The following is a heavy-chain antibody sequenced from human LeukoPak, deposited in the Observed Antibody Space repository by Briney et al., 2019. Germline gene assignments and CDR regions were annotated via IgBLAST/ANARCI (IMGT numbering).Heavy chain of an antibody. Sequence: PSETLSPACAVSGYSITSRYWWGWIRQTPGRGLEWIGSLHHSGSTSYNPSLKSRVTISVDTSKNQFSLRLSSVTAADTAVYYCARVGGDDSTGQYSVDYWAQGTLVTVSS. V-gene: IGHV4-38-2*01. J-gene: IGHJ4*02. D-gene: IGHD3-22*01. CDR1: GYSITSRYW. CDR2: LHHSGST. CDR3: ARVGGDDSTGQYSVDY.